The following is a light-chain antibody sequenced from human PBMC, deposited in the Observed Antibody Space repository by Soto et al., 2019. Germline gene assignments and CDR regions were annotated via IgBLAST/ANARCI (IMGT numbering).Light chain of an antibody. CDR3: QQYYSWPRT. Sequence: VMTQCPETLSLSPGERATLSCWASETVATNLAWYQQKPGQAPRLLIYGASTRATDIPARFSGSGSGTEFTLTISSLQSEDFAVYYCQQYYSWPRTFGQGTNVDIK. CDR1: ETVATN. CDR2: GAS. V-gene: IGKV3-15*01. J-gene: IGKJ1*01.